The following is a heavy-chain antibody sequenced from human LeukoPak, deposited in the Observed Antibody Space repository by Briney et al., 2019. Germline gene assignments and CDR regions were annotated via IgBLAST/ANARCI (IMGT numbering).Heavy chain of an antibody. CDR1: GGSFSGYY. J-gene: IGHJ4*02. CDR3: AGRTGTFDY. D-gene: IGHD1-1*01. Sequence: SETLSLTCAVYGGSFSGYYWSWIRQPPGKGLEWIGEINHSGSTNYNPSLKSRVTISVDTSKNQSSLKLSSVTAADTAVYYCAGRTGTFDYWGQGTLVTVSS. V-gene: IGHV4-34*01. CDR2: INHSGST.